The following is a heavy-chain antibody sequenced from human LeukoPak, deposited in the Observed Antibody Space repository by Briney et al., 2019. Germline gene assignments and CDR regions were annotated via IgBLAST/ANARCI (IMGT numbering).Heavy chain of an antibody. J-gene: IGHJ4*02. CDR3: VGFDY. Sequence: PGGSLRLSCAASGFTFSSYSMNWVRQAPGKGLEWVSYISSSSSTIYYADSVKGRFTISRDNSKNTLFLQMNTLRAEDTAVYYCVGFDYWGQGTLVTVSS. CDR2: ISSSSSTI. V-gene: IGHV3-48*01. CDR1: GFTFSSYS.